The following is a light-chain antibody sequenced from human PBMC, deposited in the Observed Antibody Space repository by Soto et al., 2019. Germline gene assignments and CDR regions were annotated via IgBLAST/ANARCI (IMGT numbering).Light chain of an antibody. CDR2: ETS. CDR3: QQDKGYGSWT. CDR1: QGISGS. V-gene: IGKV1-5*03. Sequence: DIQMTQSPSTLSASVGDRVTITCRSSQGISGSLAWYQQRPGKAPKLLIYETSSLESGVPSRFSGSASGTEFTLTISSLQPEDFATYYCQQDKGYGSWTFGQGTKVEIE. J-gene: IGKJ1*01.